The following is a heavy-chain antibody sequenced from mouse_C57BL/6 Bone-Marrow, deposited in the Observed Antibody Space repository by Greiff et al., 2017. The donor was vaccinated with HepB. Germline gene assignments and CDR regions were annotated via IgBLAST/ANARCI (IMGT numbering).Heavy chain of an antibody. CDR2: IDPSDSYT. V-gene: IGHV1-69*01. J-gene: IGHJ1*03. CDR1: GYTFTSYW. CDR3: AHTVVATSHWYFDV. D-gene: IGHD1-1*01. Sequence: QVQLQQPGAELVMPGASVKLSCKASGYTFTSYWMHWVKQRPGQGLEWIGEIDPSDSYTNYNQKFKGKSTLTVDKSSSTAYMQLSSLTYEDSAVYYCAHTVVATSHWYFDVWGTGTTVTVSS.